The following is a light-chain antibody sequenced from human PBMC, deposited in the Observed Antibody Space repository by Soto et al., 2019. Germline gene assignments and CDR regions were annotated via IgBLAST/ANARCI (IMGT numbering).Light chain of an antibody. Sequence: EIVLTQSPVTLSLSPGERSTLSCRASQSVSSSYLAWYQQKPGQAPRLLIYGASSRATGITDGFSGSGSGTDFPLTISRLETEDFAVYYSQQYDSSPISFGQGTRLEIK. CDR3: QQYDSSPIS. V-gene: IGKV3-20*01. CDR1: QSVSSSY. J-gene: IGKJ5*01. CDR2: GAS.